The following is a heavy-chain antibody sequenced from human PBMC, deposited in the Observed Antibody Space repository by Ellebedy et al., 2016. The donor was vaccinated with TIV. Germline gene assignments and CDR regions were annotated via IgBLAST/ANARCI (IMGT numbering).Heavy chain of an antibody. Sequence: SETLSLTCAVSGASISPSYWSWIRQSPGKGLEWIAYIYSNGAINYNPSPKGRVTISLDSSKNQVSLRLNSVTAADTAMYYCIRGPGRGDPTDKWGPGTLVTVSS. J-gene: IGHJ4*02. CDR3: IRGPGRGDPTDK. D-gene: IGHD1-26*01. CDR2: IYSNGAI. CDR1: GASISPSY. V-gene: IGHV4-59*12.